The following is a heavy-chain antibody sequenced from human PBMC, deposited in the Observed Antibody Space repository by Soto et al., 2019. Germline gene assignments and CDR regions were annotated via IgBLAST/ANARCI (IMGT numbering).Heavy chain of an antibody. CDR2: ISDDGNNK. CDR1: GFTFSNYA. CDR3: ARDRGFYGSGSAYSNYYGMDV. Sequence: GGSLRLSCAASGFTFSNYAMHWVRQAPGKGLEWVAVISDDGNNKYGDSVKGRFTMSRDNSKKTLYLQMNSLRDEGTAVYYCARDRGFYGSGSAYSNYYGMDVWGQGTTVTVSS. V-gene: IGHV3-30-3*01. J-gene: IGHJ6*02. D-gene: IGHD3-10*01.